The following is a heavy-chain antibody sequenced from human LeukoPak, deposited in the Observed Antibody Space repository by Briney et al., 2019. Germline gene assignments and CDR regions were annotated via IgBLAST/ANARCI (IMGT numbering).Heavy chain of an antibody. V-gene: IGHV1-2*02. J-gene: IGHJ4*02. CDR1: GYTFTGYY. Sequence: ASVKVSCKASGYTFTGYYMHWVRQAPGQGLEWMGWINPNSGGTNYAQKFQGGVTMTRDTSISTAYMELSRLRSDDTAVYYCARGTGYSSSWPPHWGQGTLVTVSS. CDR2: INPNSGGT. CDR3: ARGTGYSSSWPPH. D-gene: IGHD6-13*01.